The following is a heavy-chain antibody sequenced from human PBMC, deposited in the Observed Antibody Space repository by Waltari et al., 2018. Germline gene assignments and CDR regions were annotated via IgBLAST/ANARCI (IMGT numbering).Heavy chain of an antibody. V-gene: IGHV1-3*01. CDR3: ARVGEPDPYDYIWGSYRYLDY. J-gene: IGHJ4*02. CDR2: INAGNGNT. CDR1: GYTFTSYA. Sequence: QVQLVQSGAEVKKPGASVKVSCKASGYTFTSYAMHWVRQAPGQRLEWRGWINAGNGNTKYSQKFQGRVTITRDTSASTAYMELSSLRSEDTAVYYCARVGEPDPYDYIWGSYRYLDYWGQGTLVTVSS. D-gene: IGHD3-16*02.